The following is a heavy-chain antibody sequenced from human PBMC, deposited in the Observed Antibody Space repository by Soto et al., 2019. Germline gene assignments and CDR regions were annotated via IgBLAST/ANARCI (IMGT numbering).Heavy chain of an antibody. Sequence: QVQLQESGPGLVKPSETLSLTCTVSGGSISSYYWSWIRQPPGKGLEWIGYIYYSGSTNYNPSLKRRVTISVDTSKNQFSLKLSSVTAADTAVYYCARGPRITIFGVSGWFDPWGQGTLVTVSS. CDR3: ARGPRITIFGVSGWFDP. CDR2: IYYSGST. J-gene: IGHJ5*02. CDR1: GGSISSYY. D-gene: IGHD3-3*01. V-gene: IGHV4-59*08.